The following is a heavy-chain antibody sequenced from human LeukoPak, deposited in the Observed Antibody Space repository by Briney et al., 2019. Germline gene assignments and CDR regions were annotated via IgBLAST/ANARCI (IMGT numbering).Heavy chain of an antibody. CDR1: GFTFSDFW. CDR2: IKKIGSDK. J-gene: IGHJ4*02. D-gene: IGHD2-8*02. Sequence: GGSLRLSCAASGFTFSDFWAEWFRPAPGKGLEWVANIKKIGSDKYYLHYVTGRFSISRDNAKNSLSLQRNSLRVDDTAVYYCTRNQHWSRDIWGQGILVTVSS. V-gene: IGHV3-7*01. CDR3: TRNQHWSRDI.